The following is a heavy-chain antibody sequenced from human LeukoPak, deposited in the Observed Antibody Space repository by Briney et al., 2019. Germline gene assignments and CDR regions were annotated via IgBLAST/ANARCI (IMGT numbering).Heavy chain of an antibody. CDR2: IYYTGSA. Sequence: SETLSLTCTVSGASINSNNYYWGWIRQPPGKGLEWIGTIYYTGSAYYNPSLKGRVTISVDTSKSQFSLRLSSVTAADTAVYYCQSRFLEWLLDYWGQGTLVTVSS. V-gene: IGHV4-39*01. J-gene: IGHJ4*02. CDR1: GASINSNNYY. D-gene: IGHD3-3*01. CDR3: QSRFLEWLLDY.